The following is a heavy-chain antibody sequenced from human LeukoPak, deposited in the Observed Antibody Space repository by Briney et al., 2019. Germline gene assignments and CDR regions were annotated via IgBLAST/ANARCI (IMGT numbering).Heavy chain of an antibody. D-gene: IGHD2-15*01. Sequence: SETLSLTCTVSGGSISSYYWSWIRQPPGKGLEWIGYIYYSGSTNYNPSLKSRVTISVDTSKNQFSLKLSSVTAADTAVYYCARIHCSGGSCYPDAFDIWGQGAMVTVSS. CDR1: GGSISSYY. CDR3: ARIHCSGGSCYPDAFDI. CDR2: IYYSGST. V-gene: IGHV4-59*01. J-gene: IGHJ3*02.